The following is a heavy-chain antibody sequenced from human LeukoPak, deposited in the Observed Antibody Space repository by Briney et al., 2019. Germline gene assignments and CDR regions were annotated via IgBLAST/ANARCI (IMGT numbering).Heavy chain of an antibody. V-gene: IGHV1-2*02. D-gene: IGHD3-16*01. CDR3: ARDGGAEEGIDY. J-gene: IGHJ4*02. CDR1: GYTFTGYY. Sequence: ASMKVSCKASGYTFTGYYMHWVRQAPGQGLEWMGWINPNSGGTNYAQKFQGRVTMTRDTSISTAYMELSRLRSDDTAVYYCARDGGAEEGIDYWGQGTLVTVSS. CDR2: INPNSGGT.